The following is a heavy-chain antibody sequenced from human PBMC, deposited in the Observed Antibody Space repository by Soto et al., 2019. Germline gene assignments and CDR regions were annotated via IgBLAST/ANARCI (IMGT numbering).Heavy chain of an antibody. V-gene: IGHV3-11*06. J-gene: IGHJ6*04. Sequence: QVQLVESGGGLVKPGGSLRLSCAASGFTFNDYYMSWVRQAPGKGLEWVSYISSSGPYTKYGDSVKGRFTISRDNAKNSLYLHMCTLRAEESAVYYCARVPVSMVRGYRMDVWGKGTTVTVSS. CDR2: ISSSGPYT. D-gene: IGHD3-10*01. CDR3: ARVPVSMVRGYRMDV. CDR1: GFTFNDYY.